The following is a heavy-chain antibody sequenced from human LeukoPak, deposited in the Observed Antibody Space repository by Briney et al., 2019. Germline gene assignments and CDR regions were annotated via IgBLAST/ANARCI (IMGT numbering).Heavy chain of an antibody. Sequence: GGSLRLSCAASGFTFSSYWMSWVRQAPGKGLEWVSVIYSGGSTYYADSVKGRFTVSRDNSENMLYLQMNGLRVEDTAIYYCAKGGDYRFWGQGSRVIVSS. D-gene: IGHD4-17*01. CDR2: IYSGGST. CDR1: GFTFSSYW. CDR3: AKGGDYRF. V-gene: IGHV3-23*03. J-gene: IGHJ4*02.